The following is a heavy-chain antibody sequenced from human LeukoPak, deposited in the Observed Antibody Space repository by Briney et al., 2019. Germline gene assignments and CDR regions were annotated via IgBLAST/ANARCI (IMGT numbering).Heavy chain of an antibody. D-gene: IGHD2-15*01. CDR3: ARRYCGGGSCYNLDY. CDR2: IYPGDSDT. J-gene: IGHJ4*02. Sequence: GESLKISCKGPGYSFTSYWIGWVRQMPGKGLEWMGIIYPGDSDTRYSPSFQGQVTISADKSISTAYLQWSSLKASDTAMYYCARRYCGGGSCYNLDYWGQGTLVTVSS. CDR1: GYSFTSYW. V-gene: IGHV5-51*01.